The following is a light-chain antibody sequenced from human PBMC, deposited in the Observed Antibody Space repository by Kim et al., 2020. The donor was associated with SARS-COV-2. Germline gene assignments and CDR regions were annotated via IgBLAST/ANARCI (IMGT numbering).Light chain of an antibody. CDR1: KLGDKY. V-gene: IGLV3-1*01. J-gene: IGLJ2*01. Sequence: VSPGQTASITCSGDKLGDKYACWYQQKPGQSPVLVIYQDSKRPSGIPERFSGANSGNTATLTISGTQAMDEADYYCQAWDSSTVVFGGGTQLTVL. CDR3: QAWDSSTVV. CDR2: QDS.